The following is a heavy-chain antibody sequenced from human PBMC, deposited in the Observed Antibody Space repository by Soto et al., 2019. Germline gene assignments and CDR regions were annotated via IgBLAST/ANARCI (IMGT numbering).Heavy chain of an antibody. J-gene: IGHJ5*02. CDR2: SMPFFGTT. D-gene: IGHD2-2*01. Sequence: QVQLVQSGAEVKNPGSSVKVSCKASGATLSTYVISWVRQAPGQGLEWMGQSMPFFGTTNYAQKFQGRLTITADESTTTAHMELSGLRSEDTAVYFCARNSLSGSCSTTNCPNWFDPWGQGTLVTVSS. V-gene: IGHV1-69*01. CDR3: ARNSLSGSCSTTNCPNWFDP. CDR1: GATLSTYV.